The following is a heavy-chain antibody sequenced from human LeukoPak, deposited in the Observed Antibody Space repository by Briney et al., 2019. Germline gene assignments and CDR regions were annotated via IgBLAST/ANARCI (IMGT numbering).Heavy chain of an antibody. V-gene: IGHV3-11*05. CDR2: ISSSSTYT. Sequence: GGSLRLSCAASGFTFSDYYMTWIRQAPGKGLEWLSYISSSSTYTNYGDSVKGRFTISRDNAKNSLYLQMNSLRAEDTAVYYCARDVRFYFDNWGQGTLVTVSS. J-gene: IGHJ4*02. CDR1: GFTFSDYY. CDR3: ARDVRFYFDN.